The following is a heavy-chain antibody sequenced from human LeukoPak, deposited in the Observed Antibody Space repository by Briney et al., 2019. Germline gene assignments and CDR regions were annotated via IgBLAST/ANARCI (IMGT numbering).Heavy chain of an antibody. Sequence: ASVKVSCKASGYTFTSYGISWVRQAPGQGLEWMGWISAYNGNTNYAQKLQGRVTMTTDTSTSTAYMELRSLRSDDTAVYYCARNSDDFWSGYSSHNYYYYGMDIWGQGTTVTVSS. CDR1: GYTFTSYG. J-gene: IGHJ6*02. D-gene: IGHD3-3*01. CDR2: ISAYNGNT. V-gene: IGHV1-18*01. CDR3: ARNSDDFWSGYSSHNYYYYGMDI.